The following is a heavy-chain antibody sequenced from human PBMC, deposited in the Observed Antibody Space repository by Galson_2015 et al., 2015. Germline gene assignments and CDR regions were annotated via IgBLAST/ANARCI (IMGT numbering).Heavy chain of an antibody. CDR1: GFTVSSNY. V-gene: IGHV3-53*01. D-gene: IGHD3-22*01. CDR3: ARMRYYYDSSGYGYYFDY. Sequence: SLRLSCAASGFTVSSNYMSWVRQAPGKGLEWVSVIYSGGSTYYADSVKGRFTISRDNSKNTLYLQMNSLRAEDTAVYYCARMRYYYDSSGYGYYFDYWGQGTLVTVSS. J-gene: IGHJ4*02. CDR2: IYSGGST.